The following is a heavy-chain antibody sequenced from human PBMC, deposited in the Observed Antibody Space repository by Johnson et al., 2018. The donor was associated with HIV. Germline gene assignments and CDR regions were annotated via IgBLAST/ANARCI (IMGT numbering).Heavy chain of an antibody. CDR3: NLFCGPSVLCPVVGDSVRGLLGLRWAI. CDR1: GFTFSDYN. V-gene: IGHV3-48*01. J-gene: IGHJ1*01. Sequence: EQLVESGGGLVQPGGSLRLSCAASGFTFSDYNMNWVRQAPGKGLEWVSYISSGSSTIYYADSVKGRFTVSRDNAKNSLYLRMNSLRAEDTFVCYQNLFCGPSVLCPVVGDSVRGLLGLRWAIWG. CDR2: ISSGSSTI. D-gene: IGHD1-26*01.